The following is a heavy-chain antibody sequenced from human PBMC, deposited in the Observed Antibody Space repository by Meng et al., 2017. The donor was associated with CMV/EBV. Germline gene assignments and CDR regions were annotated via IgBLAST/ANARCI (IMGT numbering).Heavy chain of an antibody. V-gene: IGHV1-69*05. CDR2: ISPIFGTA. D-gene: IGHD6-6*01. Sequence: SVKVSCKASGDTFSSYAISWVRQAPGQGLEWMGGISPIFGTANYAQKFQGRVTITTDESTSTAYMELSSLRSEDTAVYYCARGQYNSLRRTGIDAWGQGTLVTVSS. J-gene: IGHJ5*01. CDR1: GDTFSSYA. CDR3: ARGQYNSLRRTGIDA.